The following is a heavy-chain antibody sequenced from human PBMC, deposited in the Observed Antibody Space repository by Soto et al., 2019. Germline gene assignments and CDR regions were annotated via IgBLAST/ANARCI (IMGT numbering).Heavy chain of an antibody. D-gene: IGHD2-21*02. CDR1: GGSISSYY. CDR3: ARDLWGYCGADCYPLDV. Sequence: SETLSLTCTVSGGSISSYYWSWIRQPPGKGLEWIGYMYNTGSTIYNPSLKSRVTNSVDTSKNQFSLKLNSVTAADTAVYYCARDLWGYCGADCYPLDVWGQGTTVTVS. V-gene: IGHV4-59*01. CDR2: MYNTGST. J-gene: IGHJ6*02.